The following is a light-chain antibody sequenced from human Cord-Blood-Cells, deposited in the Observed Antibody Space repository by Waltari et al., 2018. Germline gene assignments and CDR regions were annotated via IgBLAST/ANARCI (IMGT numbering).Light chain of an antibody. J-gene: IGLJ2*01. CDR3: SSYTSSSTPVV. Sequence: QSALTQPASVSGSPGQSIPIPCTGTSSDVGGYNYVSWYQQHPGKAPKLMISDVSNRPSGVSNRFSGSKSGNTASLTISGLQAEDEADYYCSSYTSSSTPVVFGGGTKLTVL. V-gene: IGLV2-14*01. CDR2: DVS. CDR1: SSDVGGYNY.